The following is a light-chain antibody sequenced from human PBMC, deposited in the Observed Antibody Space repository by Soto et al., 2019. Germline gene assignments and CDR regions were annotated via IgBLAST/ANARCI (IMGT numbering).Light chain of an antibody. CDR3: LAYSGRSSRV. Sequence: QSALTQPASVSGSPGQSITISCTGTTYDVGSYNLVSWYQQHPGEAPKLLIYEGSKRPSGVSNRFSGTKYNFAASLTISGLQIEDEATYYSLAYSGRSSRVFGGGTKVTVL. V-gene: IGLV2-23*01. J-gene: IGLJ3*02. CDR1: TYDVGSYNL. CDR2: EGS.